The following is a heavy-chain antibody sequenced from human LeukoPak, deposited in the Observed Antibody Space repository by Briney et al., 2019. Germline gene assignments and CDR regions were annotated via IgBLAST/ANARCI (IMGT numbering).Heavy chain of an antibody. J-gene: IGHJ6*02. CDR1: GFTFSSYW. D-gene: IGHD6-19*01. CDR3: AREGSGWLYYYYGMDV. V-gene: IGHV3-74*01. CDR2: INSDGSST. Sequence: GGSLRLSCAASGFTFSSYWMHWVRQAPGKGLVWVSRINSDGSSTSYADSVKGRFTISRDNAKNTLYLQMSSLRAEDTAVYYCAREGSGWLYYYYGMDVWGQGTTVTVSS.